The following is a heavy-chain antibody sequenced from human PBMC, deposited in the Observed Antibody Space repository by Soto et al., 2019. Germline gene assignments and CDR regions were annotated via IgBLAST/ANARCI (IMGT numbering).Heavy chain of an antibody. V-gene: IGHV3-23*01. Sequence: EVQLLESGGGLVQPGGSLRLSCPASGFTFTNYAMTWARQAPGKGLEWVSSLLRSGSTTYYADSVKGRFTISSDISANSLYLQMDSLRAEDTAVYYCAKDAVSGDGIWLLDSWGQGTVVTVSS. CDR2: LLRSGSTT. D-gene: IGHD4-17*01. CDR3: AKDAVSGDGIWLLDS. J-gene: IGHJ4*02. CDR1: GFTFTNYA.